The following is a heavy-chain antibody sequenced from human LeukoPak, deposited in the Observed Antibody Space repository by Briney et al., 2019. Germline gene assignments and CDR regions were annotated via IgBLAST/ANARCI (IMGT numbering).Heavy chain of an antibody. CDR3: ASSYYDFWSGERHAFDI. J-gene: IGHJ3*02. CDR2: ISAYNGNT. CDR1: GYTFTSYG. D-gene: IGHD3-3*01. V-gene: IGHV1-18*01. Sequence: ASVKVSCKASGYTFTSYGISWMRQAPGQGLEWMGWISAYNGNTNYAQKLQGRVTMTTDTSTSTAYMELRSLRSDDTAVYYCASSYYDFWSGERHAFDIWGQGTMVTVSS.